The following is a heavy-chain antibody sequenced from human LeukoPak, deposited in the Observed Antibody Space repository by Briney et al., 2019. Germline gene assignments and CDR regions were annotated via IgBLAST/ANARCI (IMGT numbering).Heavy chain of an antibody. J-gene: IGHJ6*03. CDR3: ARTLDMSGAGGVYYYYMDV. Sequence: SVKVSCKASGVTFSSYAISWVRQAPGQGLEWMGGIIPIIGTTNYAQKFQGRVTITTHESTRTAYMELSSLRSEDTAVYYCARTLDMSGAGGVYYYYMDVWGKGTTVTVSS. D-gene: IGHD3-16*01. V-gene: IGHV1-69*05. CDR1: GVTFSSYA. CDR2: IIPIIGTT.